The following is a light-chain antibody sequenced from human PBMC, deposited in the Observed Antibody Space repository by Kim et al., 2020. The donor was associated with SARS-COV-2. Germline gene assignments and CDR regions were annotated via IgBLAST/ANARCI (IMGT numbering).Light chain of an antibody. J-gene: IGLJ3*02. CDR1: SSDFGNYHF. CDR3: CSYVGSTTWV. V-gene: IGLV2-23*01. Sequence: GQSVTISCTGTSSDFGNYHFVSWYQHYPGQGPKLMIYEDTKRPSEVSIRFSGSKSGNTASLTISGLQAEDEADYYCCSYVGSTTWVFGGGTQLTVL. CDR2: EDT.